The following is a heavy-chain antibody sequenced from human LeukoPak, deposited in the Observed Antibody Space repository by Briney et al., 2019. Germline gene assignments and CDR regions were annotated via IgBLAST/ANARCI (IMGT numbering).Heavy chain of an antibody. V-gene: IGHV3-23*01. CDR2: ISGSGGST. Sequence: PGRSLRLSCAASGFTFSSYAMSCVRQAPGKGLEWVSAISGSGGSTYYADSVKGRFTISRDNSKNTLYLQMNSLRAEDTAVYYCAKDGPDTAMVGPFDYWGQGTLVTVSS. J-gene: IGHJ4*02. D-gene: IGHD5-18*01. CDR1: GFTFSSYA. CDR3: AKDGPDTAMVGPFDY.